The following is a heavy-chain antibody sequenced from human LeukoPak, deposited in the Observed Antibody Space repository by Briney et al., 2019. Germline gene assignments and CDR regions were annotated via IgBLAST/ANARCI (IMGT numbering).Heavy chain of an antibody. D-gene: IGHD3-10*01. CDR2: INPNSGGT. CDR3: ARDPPYYGSGSYRYYFDY. V-gene: IGHV1-2*02. CDR1: GYTFTGYY. Sequence: GASVKVSCKASGYTFTGYYMHWVRQAPGQGLEWMGWINPNSGGTNYAQKFQGRVTMTRDTSISTAYMELSRLRSDDTAVYYCARDPPYYGSGSYRYYFDYWGQGTLVTVSS. J-gene: IGHJ4*02.